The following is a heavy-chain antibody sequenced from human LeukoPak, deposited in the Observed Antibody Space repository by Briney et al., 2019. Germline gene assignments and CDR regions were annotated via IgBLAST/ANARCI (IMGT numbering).Heavy chain of an antibody. J-gene: IGHJ4*02. CDR2: INSGSSAR. Sequence: GGSLRLSCAASGFTFSSHSMNWVRQTPGKGLEWVSYINSGSSARYYADSVKGRFTISRDDARNSLYLQMNSLRAEDTAVYYCARMSGSRLPGYWGQGTLVTVSS. D-gene: IGHD3-3*01. CDR3: ARMSGSRLPGY. CDR1: GFTFSSHS. V-gene: IGHV3-48*01.